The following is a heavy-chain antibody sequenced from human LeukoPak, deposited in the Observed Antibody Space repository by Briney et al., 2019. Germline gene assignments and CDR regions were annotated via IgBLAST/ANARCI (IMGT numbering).Heavy chain of an antibody. Sequence: GGSLRLSCAASGFTFSSYGMHWVRQAPGKGLEWVAFIRYDGSNKYYADSVKGRFTISRDNSKNTLYLQMNSLRAEDTAVYYCAKGGDDFWSGYSDYWGQGTLVTVSS. J-gene: IGHJ4*02. CDR3: AKGGDDFWSGYSDY. CDR1: GFTFSSYG. V-gene: IGHV3-30*02. CDR2: IRYDGSNK. D-gene: IGHD3-3*01.